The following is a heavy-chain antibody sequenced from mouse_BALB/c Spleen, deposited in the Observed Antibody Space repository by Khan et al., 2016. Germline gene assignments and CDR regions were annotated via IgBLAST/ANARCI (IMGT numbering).Heavy chain of an antibody. CDR1: GFTFSDYY. J-gene: IGHJ3*01. D-gene: IGHD2-4*01. V-gene: IGHV5-4*02. CDR2: ISDGGSYT. CDR3: AREGLRRGFAY. Sequence: EVELVESGGGLVKPGGSLKLSCAASGFTFSDYYMYWVRQTPEKRLEWVATISDGGSYTYYPASVKGRFTISRDNAKHNLYLQMSSLKSEDTAMYYCAREGLRRGFAYWGQGTLVTVSA.